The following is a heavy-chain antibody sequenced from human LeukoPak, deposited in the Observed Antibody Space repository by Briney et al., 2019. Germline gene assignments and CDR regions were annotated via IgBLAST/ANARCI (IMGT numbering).Heavy chain of an antibody. J-gene: IGHJ4*02. CDR2: IYSGGRT. CDR1: GFTLSSNY. V-gene: IGHV3-66*01. Sequence: GGPLRLSCAASGFTLSSNYMSWVRQAPGKGLEWVSVIYSGGRTSNAASVKGRFTISRDNSKNPLYLQMSRLRAEATAVYYCAGAGPSSSWDQFDYWGQGTLVTVSS. CDR3: AGAGPSSSWDQFDY. D-gene: IGHD6-13*01.